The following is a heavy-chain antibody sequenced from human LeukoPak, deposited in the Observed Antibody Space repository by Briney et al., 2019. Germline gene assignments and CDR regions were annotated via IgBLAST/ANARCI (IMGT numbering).Heavy chain of an antibody. CDR2: INPNSGGT. CDR1: GYTFTGYY. Sequence: ASVKVSCKASGYTFTGYYMYWVRQAPGQGLGWMGWINPNSGGTKYAQKFQGRVTMTRDTSISTAYMEVSRLRSDDTAVYYCARAAGYSSGWYGRCYFDYWGQGTLVTVSS. CDR3: ARAAGYSSGWYGRCYFDY. J-gene: IGHJ4*02. V-gene: IGHV1-2*02. D-gene: IGHD6-19*01.